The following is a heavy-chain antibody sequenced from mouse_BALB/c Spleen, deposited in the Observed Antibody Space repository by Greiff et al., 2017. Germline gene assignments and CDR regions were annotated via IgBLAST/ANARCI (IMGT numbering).Heavy chain of an antibody. CDR3: ARGGEGAMDY. Sequence: DLVKPGASVKLSCKASGYTFTSYWINWIKQRPGQGLEWIGRIAPGSGSTYYNEMFKGKATLTVDTSSSTAYIHLSSLSSEDSAVYFCARGGEGAMDYWGQGTSVTVSS. V-gene: IGHV1S41*01. J-gene: IGHJ4*01. CDR2: IAPGSGST. CDR1: GYTFTSYW.